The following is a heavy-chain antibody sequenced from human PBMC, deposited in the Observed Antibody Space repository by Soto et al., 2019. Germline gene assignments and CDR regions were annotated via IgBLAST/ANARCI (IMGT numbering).Heavy chain of an antibody. CDR1: GGSIRSYY. Sequence: SETLSLTCTGSGGSIRSYYWRWIRQPPGKGLEWIGYIYYSGSTNYNPSLKSRVTISVDTSKNQFSLKLSSVTAADTAVYYCARERPSYGGNSAFDAFDIWGQGTMVT. V-gene: IGHV4-59*01. CDR3: ARERPSYGGNSAFDAFDI. CDR2: IYYSGST. D-gene: IGHD4-17*01. J-gene: IGHJ3*02.